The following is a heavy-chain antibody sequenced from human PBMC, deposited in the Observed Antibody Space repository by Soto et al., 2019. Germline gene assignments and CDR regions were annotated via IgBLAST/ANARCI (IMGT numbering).Heavy chain of an antibody. Sequence: ITLEESGPTLVKPTETLTLTCTFSGFSLTTGVGVCWVRQPPGKALEWLALVYWDDDKHYTPSLMSRLTITKDISKGQVVLTMTNMDPVDTATYYCATLTADFWGPGTLVTVSS. V-gene: IGHV2-5*02. CDR3: ATLTADF. CDR2: VYWDDDK. CDR1: GFSLTTGVG. J-gene: IGHJ4*02.